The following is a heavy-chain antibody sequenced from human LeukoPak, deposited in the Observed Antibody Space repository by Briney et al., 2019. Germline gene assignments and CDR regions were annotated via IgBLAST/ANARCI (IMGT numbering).Heavy chain of an antibody. J-gene: IGHJ5*02. CDR3: VRDLRGGAVSGTDRFVP. D-gene: IGHD6-19*01. V-gene: IGHV1-2*06. CDR1: GYTFTVYY. CDR2: IHLSSGGT. Sequence: ASVTLSCKASGYTFTVYYMHWVRQAQAHGLEWMGRIHLSSGGTDYAQNFQGRVTITRATSITTAYNELCRLRSGDTAVYYCVRDLRGGAVSGTDRFVPWGQGTLVTVSS.